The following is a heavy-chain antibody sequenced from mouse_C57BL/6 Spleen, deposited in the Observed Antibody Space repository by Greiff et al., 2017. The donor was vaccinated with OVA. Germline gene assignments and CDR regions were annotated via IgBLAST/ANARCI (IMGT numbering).Heavy chain of an antibody. V-gene: IGHV1-64*01. J-gene: IGHJ4*01. CDR3: ASKRGDYYAMDC. CDR1: GYTFTSYW. Sequence: QVQLQQPGAEPVKPGASVKLSCKASGYTFTSYWMHWVKQRPGQGLEWIGMIHPNSGSTNYNEKFKSKATLTVDKSSSTAYMQLSSLTSEDSAVYYCASKRGDYYAMDCWGQGTSVTVAS. CDR2: IHPNSGST.